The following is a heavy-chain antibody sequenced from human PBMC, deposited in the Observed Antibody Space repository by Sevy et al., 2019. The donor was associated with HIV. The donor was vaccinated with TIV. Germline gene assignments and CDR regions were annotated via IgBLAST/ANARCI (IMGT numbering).Heavy chain of an antibody. Sequence: ASVKVSCKASGYTFTSYYMHWVRQAPGQGLEWMGIINPSGGSTSYAQKFQGRVTMTRDTSTSTVYMELSSLSSEDTAVYYCARGGYYDSSGPVDDAFDIWGQGTMVTVSS. CDR3: ARGGYYDSSGPVDDAFDI. CDR1: GYTFTSYY. J-gene: IGHJ3*02. V-gene: IGHV1-46*01. CDR2: INPSGGST. D-gene: IGHD3-22*01.